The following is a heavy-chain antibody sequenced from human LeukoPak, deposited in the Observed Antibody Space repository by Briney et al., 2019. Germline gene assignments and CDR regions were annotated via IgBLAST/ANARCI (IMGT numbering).Heavy chain of an antibody. CDR1: GFTFTSSA. V-gene: IGHV1-58*02. Sequence: ASVKVSCKASGFTFTSSAMQWVRQARGQRLEWIGWIVVGSGNTNYAQKFQERVTITRDMSTSTAYMELSSLRSEDTAVYYCAAASVVVVAATLSRTDAFDIWGQGTMVTVSP. D-gene: IGHD2-15*01. CDR2: IVVGSGNT. CDR3: AAASVVVVAATLSRTDAFDI. J-gene: IGHJ3*02.